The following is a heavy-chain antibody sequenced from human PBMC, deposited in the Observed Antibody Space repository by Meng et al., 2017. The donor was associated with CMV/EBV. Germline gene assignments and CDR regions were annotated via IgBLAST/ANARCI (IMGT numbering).Heavy chain of an antibody. D-gene: IGHD2-15*01. Sequence: QVDLVSFRAEVHKPGHPVKLSCKASGYTFTLYGIRWVRQAPGQGLEWLGWISAYNGNPNTGQKLQGRVTMTTETSKSTAYMELRSLRSDDTGVYYCARMEVGGGSCYSDYWGQGTLVTVSS. CDR1: GYTFTLYG. J-gene: IGHJ4*02. CDR2: ISAYNGNP. CDR3: ARMEVGGGSCYSDY. V-gene: IGHV1-18*01.